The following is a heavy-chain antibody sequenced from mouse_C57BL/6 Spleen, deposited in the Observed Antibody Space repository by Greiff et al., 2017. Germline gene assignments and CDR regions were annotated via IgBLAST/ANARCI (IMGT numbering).Heavy chain of an antibody. Sequence: VKLMESGAELVRPGTSVKMSCKASGYTFTNYWIGWAKQRPGHGLEWIGDIYPGGGYTNYNEKFKGKATLTADKSSSTAYMQFSSLTSEDSAIYYCATGYGSSHWYFDVWGTGTTVTVSS. D-gene: IGHD1-1*01. CDR1: GYTFTNYW. CDR3: ATGYGSSHWYFDV. CDR2: IYPGGGYT. V-gene: IGHV1-63*01. J-gene: IGHJ1*03.